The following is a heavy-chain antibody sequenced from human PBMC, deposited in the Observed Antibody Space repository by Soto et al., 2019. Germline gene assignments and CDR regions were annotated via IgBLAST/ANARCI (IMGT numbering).Heavy chain of an antibody. CDR3: AREDYGGNSDFDY. Sequence: ASVKVSCKASGYTFTGYYMHWVRQAPGQGLEWMGWINPNSGGTNYAQKFQGWVTMTGDTSISTAYMELSRLRSDDTAVYYCAREDYGGNSDFDYWGQGTLVTVSS. D-gene: IGHD4-17*01. CDR2: INPNSGGT. CDR1: GYTFTGYY. J-gene: IGHJ4*02. V-gene: IGHV1-2*04.